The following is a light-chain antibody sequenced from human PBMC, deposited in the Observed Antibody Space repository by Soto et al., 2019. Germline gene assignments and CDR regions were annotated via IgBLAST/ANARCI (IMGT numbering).Light chain of an antibody. Sequence: QSALTQPASVSGSPGQSITISCTGTSSDVGGYNYVSWYQQHPGTAPKLMIYEVSNRPSGVSRRFSGSKSGNTASLTISGLQAEDEADYYCSSYTSSTTLLFGGGTQLTVL. J-gene: IGLJ3*02. CDR1: SSDVGGYNY. CDR3: SSYTSSTTLL. V-gene: IGLV2-14*01. CDR2: EVS.